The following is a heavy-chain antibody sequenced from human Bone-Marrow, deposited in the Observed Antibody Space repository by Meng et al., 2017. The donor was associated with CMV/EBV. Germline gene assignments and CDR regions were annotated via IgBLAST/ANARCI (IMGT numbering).Heavy chain of an antibody. Sequence: GGSLRLSCAASAFTLSNHAMHWVRQAPGKGLEWVAIISYDGSFKYYSASVKGRFTVSRDSPKNTVYLQMNSLRSEDTALYYCARDMVLATAARQTFDVWGPGTMVTVSS. D-gene: IGHD2-2*01. CDR2: ISYDGSFK. CDR3: ARDMVLATAARQTFDV. V-gene: IGHV3-30-3*01. J-gene: IGHJ3*01. CDR1: AFTLSNHA.